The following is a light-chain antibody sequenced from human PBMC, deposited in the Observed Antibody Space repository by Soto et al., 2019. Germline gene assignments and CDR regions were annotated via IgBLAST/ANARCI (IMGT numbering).Light chain of an antibody. Sequence: AIRMTQSPSSLSASTGDRVTITCRASQGISSYLAWYQQKPGKAPKLLIYAASTLQSGVPSRFSGSGSGTDFTLTISCPQSEDFATYYCQQYYSYSYTFGQGTKLEIK. V-gene: IGKV1-8*01. CDR3: QQYYSYSYT. CDR2: AAS. J-gene: IGKJ2*01. CDR1: QGISSY.